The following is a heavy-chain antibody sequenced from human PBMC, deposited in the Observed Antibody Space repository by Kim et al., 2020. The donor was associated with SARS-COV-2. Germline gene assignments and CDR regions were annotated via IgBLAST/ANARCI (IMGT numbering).Heavy chain of an antibody. D-gene: IGHD1-26*01. Sequence: PSLKSRVTISVDTSKNQFSLKLSSVTAADTAVYYCARFSNPWDHTWDFDYWGQGTLVTVSS. J-gene: IGHJ4*02. V-gene: IGHV4-59*01. CDR3: ARFSNPWDHTWDFDY.